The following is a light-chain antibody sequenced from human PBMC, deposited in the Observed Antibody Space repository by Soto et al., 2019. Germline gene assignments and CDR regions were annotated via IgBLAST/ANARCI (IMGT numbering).Light chain of an antibody. CDR3: QQYVSSLTWT. J-gene: IGKJ1*01. Sequence: EIVLTQSPGTLSLSPGERATLSCRASQSVSSTYLAWYQQKPGQAPRLLIYGTSSRATDIPDRFSGSGSGTDFTLTISRLEPEDFAVYYCQQYVSSLTWTFGQGTKVEVK. V-gene: IGKV3-20*01. CDR2: GTS. CDR1: QSVSSTY.